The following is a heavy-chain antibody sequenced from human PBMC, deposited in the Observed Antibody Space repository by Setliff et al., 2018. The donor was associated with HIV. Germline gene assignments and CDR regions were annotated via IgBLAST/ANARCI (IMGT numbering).Heavy chain of an antibody. CDR3: ARVYVDLTKYYNFWSGYPDY. J-gene: IGHJ4*02. Sequence: SVKVSCKASGGTFSSYAISWVRQAPGQGLEWMGGIIPIFGTASYAQKFQGRVTITADESTSTAYMELSSLRSEDTAVYYCARVYVDLTKYYNFWSGYPDYWGQGTLVTVSS. CDR1: GGTFSSYA. V-gene: IGHV1-69*13. CDR2: IIPIFGTA. D-gene: IGHD3-3*01.